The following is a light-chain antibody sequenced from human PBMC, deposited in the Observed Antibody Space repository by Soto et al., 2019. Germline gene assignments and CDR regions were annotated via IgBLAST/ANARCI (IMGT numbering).Light chain of an antibody. Sequence: EIVMTQSPSTLSVSPVDRVTLSFRASQSVSSNLAWYQQKAGQAPRLLIYGASSRATGIPDRFSGSGSGTDFTLTISRLQPEDFAVYYCQQYGSSPLSTFGQGTRLEIK. CDR1: QSVSSN. CDR3: QQYGSSPLST. J-gene: IGKJ5*01. V-gene: IGKV3-20*01. CDR2: GAS.